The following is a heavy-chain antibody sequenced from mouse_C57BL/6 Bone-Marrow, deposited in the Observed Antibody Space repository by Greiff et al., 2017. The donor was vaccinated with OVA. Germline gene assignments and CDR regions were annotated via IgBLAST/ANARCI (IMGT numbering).Heavy chain of an antibody. D-gene: IGHD1-1*01. V-gene: IGHV1-59*01. CDR2: IDPSDSYT. CDR1: GYTFTSYW. J-gene: IGHJ3*01. Sequence: VQLQQSGAELVRPGTSVKLSCKASGYTFTSYWMHWVKQRPGQGLEWIGVIDPSDSYTNYNQKFKGKATLTVDTSSSTAYMRLSSLTSEDSAVYYCALRAYWGQGTLVTVSA. CDR3: ALRAY.